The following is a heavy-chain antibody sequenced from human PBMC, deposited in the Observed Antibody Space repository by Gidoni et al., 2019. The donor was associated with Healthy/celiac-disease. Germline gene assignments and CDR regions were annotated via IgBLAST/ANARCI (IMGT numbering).Heavy chain of an antibody. CDR2: ISGSGGST. CDR1: GITFTSYA. J-gene: IGHJ5*02. D-gene: IGHD6-19*01. Sequence: EAQLWESGGGLVQPGGSIRLSCAASGITFTSYAMSWVRQAPGKGLELVSAISGSGGSTYYADSVKGRFTISRDNSNNTLYLQMNSLRAEDTAVYYCAKDQGGWYEGNRFDPWGQGTLVTVSS. V-gene: IGHV3-23*01. CDR3: AKDQGGWYEGNRFDP.